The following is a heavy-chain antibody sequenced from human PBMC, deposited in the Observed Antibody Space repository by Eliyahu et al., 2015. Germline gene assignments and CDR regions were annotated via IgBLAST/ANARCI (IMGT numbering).Heavy chain of an antibody. J-gene: IGHJ4*02. CDR2: VYNDASTT. V-gene: IGHV3-74*01. D-gene: IGHD6-6*01. Sequence: EVQLVESGGGLVQPGGSLKLSCAASGFXXXSXWMHWVRXAXGKGLVWVSRVYNDASTTTYADSVKGRFTISRDNAKNTLYLQMNSLRAEDTAVYYCAREYSSSSGRVYDYWGQGTLVTVSS. CDR3: AREYSSSSGRVYDY. CDR1: GFXXXSXW.